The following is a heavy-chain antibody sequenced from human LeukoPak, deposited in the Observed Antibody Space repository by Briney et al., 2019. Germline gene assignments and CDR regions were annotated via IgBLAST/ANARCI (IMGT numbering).Heavy chain of an antibody. Sequence: GSLRLSCAASGFTVSSNYMSWIRQPPGKELEWIGYIYYRGSTNYNPSLKSRVTISVDTSKNQFSLKLSSVTAADTAVYYCARDRYSSSSLDYWGQGTLVTVSS. D-gene: IGHD6-13*01. CDR2: IYYRGST. J-gene: IGHJ4*02. V-gene: IGHV4-59*02. CDR3: ARDRYSSSSLDY. CDR1: GFTVSSNY.